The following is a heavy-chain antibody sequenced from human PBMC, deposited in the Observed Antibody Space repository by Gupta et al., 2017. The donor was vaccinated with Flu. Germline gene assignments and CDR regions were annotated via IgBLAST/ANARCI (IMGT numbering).Heavy chain of an antibody. CDR1: GFTFGDYA. CDR3: TSESPLVGAETGDYYYYGMDV. D-gene: IGHD1-26*01. J-gene: IGHJ6*02. V-gene: IGHV3-49*03. Sequence: EVQLVESGGGLVQPGRSLRLSCTASGFTFGDYAMSWFRQAPGKGLEWVGFIRSKAYGGTTEYAASVKGRFTISRDDSKSIAYLQMNSLKTEDTAVYYCTSESPLVGAETGDYYYYGMDVWGQGTTVTVSS. CDR2: IRSKAYGGTT.